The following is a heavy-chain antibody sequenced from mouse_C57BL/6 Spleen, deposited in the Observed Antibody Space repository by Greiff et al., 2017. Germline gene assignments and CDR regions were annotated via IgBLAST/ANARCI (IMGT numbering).Heavy chain of an antibody. V-gene: IGHV1-7*01. CDR1: GYTFTSYW. CDR2: INPSSGYT. Sequence: QVQLQQSGAELAKPGASVKLSCKASGYTFTSYWMHWVKQRPGQGLEWIGYINPSSGYTKYNQKFKDKATLTANKSSSTAYMQLSSLTYEDSAVYYCRVFYYGNGVLFDYWGQGTTLTVSS. CDR3: RVFYYGNGVLFDY. D-gene: IGHD2-1*01. J-gene: IGHJ2*01.